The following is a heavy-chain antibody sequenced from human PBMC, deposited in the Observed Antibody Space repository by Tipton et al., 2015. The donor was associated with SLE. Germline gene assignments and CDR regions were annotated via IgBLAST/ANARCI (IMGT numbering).Heavy chain of an antibody. V-gene: IGHV4-39*07. D-gene: IGHD2-21*01. CDR3: ARGFRPYYFDP. CDR2: IYYSGTT. CDR1: GGSIRSSRYY. Sequence: TLSLTCTVSGGSIRSSRYYWGWIRQPPGKGLEWIGSIYYSGTTYYNPSLESRVTMSIDTSKNRFSLNMNSVTAADTAVYYCARGFRPYYFDPWGQGTLVTVSS. J-gene: IGHJ4*02.